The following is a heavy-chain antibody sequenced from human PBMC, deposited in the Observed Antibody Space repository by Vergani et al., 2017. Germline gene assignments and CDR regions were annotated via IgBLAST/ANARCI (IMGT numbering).Heavy chain of an antibody. CDR1: GGSISSSSYY. CDR2: IYYSGST. J-gene: IGHJ6*03. Sequence: QVQLQESGPGLVKPSETLSLTCTVSGGSISSSSYYWGWIRQPPGKGLEWIGSIYYSGSTYYNPSLKSRVTISVDTSKNQFSLKLSSVTAADTAVYYCARGASFLRFLEWLEYYYYMDVWGKGTTVTVSS. D-gene: IGHD3-3*01. V-gene: IGHV4-39*07. CDR3: ARGASFLRFLEWLEYYYYMDV.